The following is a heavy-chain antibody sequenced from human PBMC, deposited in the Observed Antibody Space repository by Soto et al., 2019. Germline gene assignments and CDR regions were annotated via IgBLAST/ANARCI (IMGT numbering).Heavy chain of an antibody. J-gene: IGHJ3*02. D-gene: IGHD6-19*01. CDR2: IYYIGST. CDR3: ARVIHSSGWYDAFDI. V-gene: IGHV4-61*03. CDR1: GGSVSSCSYY. Sequence: QVQLQESGPGLVKPSETLSLTCTVSGGSVSSCSYYWGWIRQPPGKGLVWIGYIYYIGSTNYNPSLKSRVTISVDTSKNHFSLKLSSVTAADTAVYYCARVIHSSGWYDAFDIWGQGTMVTLSS.